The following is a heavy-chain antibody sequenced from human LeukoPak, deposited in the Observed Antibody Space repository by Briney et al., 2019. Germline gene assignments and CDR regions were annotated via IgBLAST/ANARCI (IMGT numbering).Heavy chain of an antibody. Sequence: PGGSLRLSCVASGFTFSDYVIHWVRQAPGKGLEWVAVISFDLNSKYYSDSVKGRFTISRDNSKNTVYLQMNSLRPDDTALYYCARNPYSSSWYEEHFDYWGQGTLVTVSS. D-gene: IGHD6-13*01. CDR1: GFTFSDYV. J-gene: IGHJ4*02. V-gene: IGHV3-30-3*01. CDR2: ISFDLNSK. CDR3: ARNPYSSSWYEEHFDY.